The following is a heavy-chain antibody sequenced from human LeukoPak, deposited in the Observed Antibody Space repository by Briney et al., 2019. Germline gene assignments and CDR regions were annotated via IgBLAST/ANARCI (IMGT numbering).Heavy chain of an antibody. V-gene: IGHV4-59*12. J-gene: IGHJ4*02. CDR3: ARGGGSYLKYYFDY. CDR1: GGSISSYY. CDR2: IYYSGNT. D-gene: IGHD1-26*01. Sequence: SETLSLTCTVSGGSISSYYWSWIRQPPGKGLEWIGYIYYSGNTNYNPSLKSRVTISIDRSKNQFSLRLTSVTVADTAVYYCARGGGSYLKYYFDYWGQGTLVTVSP.